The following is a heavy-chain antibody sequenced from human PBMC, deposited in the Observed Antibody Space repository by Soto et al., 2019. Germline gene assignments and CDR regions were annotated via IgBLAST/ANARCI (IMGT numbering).Heavy chain of an antibody. V-gene: IGHV3-15*07. Sequence: EVQLVESGGGLVKPGGSLRLSCAASGFTFSNAWMNWVRQAPGKGLEWVGRIKSKTDGGTTDYAAPVKGRFTISRDDSENTLYLQMNSLKTEDTAVYYCTTDPGITIFGVDLDYWGQGTLVTVSS. CDR1: GFTFSNAW. CDR2: IKSKTDGGTT. J-gene: IGHJ4*02. CDR3: TTDPGITIFGVDLDY. D-gene: IGHD3-3*01.